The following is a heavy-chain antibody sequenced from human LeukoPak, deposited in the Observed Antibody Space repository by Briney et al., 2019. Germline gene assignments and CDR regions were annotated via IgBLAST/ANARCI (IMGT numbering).Heavy chain of an antibody. CDR2: ISAYNGNT. V-gene: IGHV1-18*01. J-gene: IGHJ5*02. D-gene: IGHD2-2*02. CDR3: ARFTRPAAIRGANWFDP. CDR1: GYTFTSYG. Sequence: GASVKVSYKASGYTFTSYGISWVRQAPGQGLEWMGWISAYNGNTNYAQKLQGRVTMTTDTSTSTAYMELRSLRSDDTAVYYCARFTRPAAIRGANWFDPWGQGTLVTVSS.